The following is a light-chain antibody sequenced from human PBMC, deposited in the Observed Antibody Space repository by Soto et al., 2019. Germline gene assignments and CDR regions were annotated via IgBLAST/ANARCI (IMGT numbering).Light chain of an antibody. V-gene: IGKV1-5*03. J-gene: IGKJ1*01. CDR1: QSINDC. Sequence: DIQVTQSPSTLSASVGDRITITCRASQSINDCLAWYQQKPGKVPNLMIVRASYLKSGVPSTFSCSGYGTDFTLTISSLQPNNFASYYCQQYSSYSCTFGQGTKVEIK. CDR3: QQYSSYSCT. CDR2: RAS.